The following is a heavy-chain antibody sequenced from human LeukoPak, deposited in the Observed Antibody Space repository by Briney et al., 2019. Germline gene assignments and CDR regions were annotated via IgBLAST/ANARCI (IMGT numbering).Heavy chain of an antibody. V-gene: IGHV3-43*02. J-gene: IGHJ6*02. CDR1: GFTLDAYA. CDR3: GTWAFYHGLDV. D-gene: IGHD1-26*01. CDR2: INADGGRT. Sequence: GGSLRLSCVASGFTLDAYAMHWVRQARGKGLEWVSHINADGGRTYYADSVKGRFTISRDNSKNSLHLEMTSLRAEDSALYCCGTWAFYHGLDVWGRGTTVTVSS.